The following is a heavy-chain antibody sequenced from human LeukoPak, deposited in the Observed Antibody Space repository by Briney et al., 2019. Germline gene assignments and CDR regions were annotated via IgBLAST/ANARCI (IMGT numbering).Heavy chain of an antibody. CDR2: ISGSGCST. J-gene: IGHJ3*02. Sequence: QAGGSLRLSCAASGFTFSSYAMSWVRQAPGKGLEWVSAISGSGCSTYYADSVKGRFTISRDNAKNSLYLQMNSLRAEDMALYYCTKDIPHRGGVGDHLAFDIWGQGTMVTVSS. CDR1: GFTFSSYA. CDR3: TKDIPHRGGVGDHLAFDI. V-gene: IGHV3-23*01. D-gene: IGHD1-26*01.